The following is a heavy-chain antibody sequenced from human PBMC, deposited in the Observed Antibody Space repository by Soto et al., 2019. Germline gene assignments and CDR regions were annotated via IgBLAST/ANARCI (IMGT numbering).Heavy chain of an antibody. D-gene: IGHD1-26*01. Sequence: ASVKVSCKASGYTFTSYYMHWVRQAPGQGLEWMGGIIPIFGTANYAQKFQGRVTITADESTSTAYMELSSLRSEDTAVYYCARDPVGATTWFDPWGQGTLVTVSS. CDR3: ARDPVGATTWFDP. V-gene: IGHV1-69*13. CDR2: IIPIFGTA. J-gene: IGHJ5*02. CDR1: GYTFTSYY.